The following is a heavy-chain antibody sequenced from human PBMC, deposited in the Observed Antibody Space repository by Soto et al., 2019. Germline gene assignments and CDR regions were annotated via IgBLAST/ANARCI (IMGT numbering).Heavy chain of an antibody. V-gene: IGHV1-2*02. CDR3: ARNDCRRTSCYNDLYDP. Sequence: ASVKVSCKASGYNFIGYHIHWVRQAPGQGLEWMGWINPNGGDTTDAQNFQGRVTMTRDTSINTAYLELNRLKSDDTAVYYCARNDCRRTSCYNDLYDPWGQGTLVTVSS. CDR2: INPNGGDT. J-gene: IGHJ5*02. D-gene: IGHD3-10*01. CDR1: GYNFIGYH.